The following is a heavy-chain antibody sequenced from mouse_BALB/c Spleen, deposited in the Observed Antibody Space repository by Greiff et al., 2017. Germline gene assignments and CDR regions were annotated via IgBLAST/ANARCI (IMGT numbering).Heavy chain of an antibody. CDR3: ARSGTTAFDY. J-gene: IGHJ2*01. Sequence: EVKLQESGPGLVKPSQSLSLTCTVTGYSITSDYAWNWIRQFPGNKLEWMGYISYSGSTSYNPSLKSRISITRDTSKNQFFLQLNSVTTEDTATYYCARSGTTAFDYWGQGTTLTVSS. CDR2: ISYSGST. V-gene: IGHV3-2*02. D-gene: IGHD1-2*01. CDR1: GYSITSDYA.